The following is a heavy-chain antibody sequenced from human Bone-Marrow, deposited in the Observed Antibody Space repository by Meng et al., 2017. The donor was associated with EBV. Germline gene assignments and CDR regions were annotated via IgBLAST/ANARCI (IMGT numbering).Heavy chain of an antibody. CDR3: ATSYGYTSTY. CDR2: MSYSSRTT. Sequence: LQGSGPGLVPPSETLSLTCSVSGASISSTTYYWGWIRQSPGKGLEWIGSMSYSSRTTSYNASLKTRVSISIDSSKNQFSLRLQSVTAADTAVYYCATSYGYTSTYWSPGTLVTVSS. CDR1: GASISSTTYY. J-gene: IGHJ4*02. V-gene: IGHV4-39*07. D-gene: IGHD5-18*01.